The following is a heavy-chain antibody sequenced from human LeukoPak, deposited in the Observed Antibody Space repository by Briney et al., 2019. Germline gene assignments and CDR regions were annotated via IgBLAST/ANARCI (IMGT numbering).Heavy chain of an antibody. CDR1: GFTFSSYW. J-gene: IGHJ4*02. CDR3: ARAGKDYYDSSGYWDY. Sequence: GGSLRLSCAASGFTFSSYWMSWVRQAPGKGLEWVANIKQDGSEKYYVDSVKGRFTISRDNAKNSLYLQMNSLRAEDTAVYYCARAGKDYYDSSGYWDYWGQGTLVTVSS. CDR2: IKQDGSEK. D-gene: IGHD3-22*01. V-gene: IGHV3-7*01.